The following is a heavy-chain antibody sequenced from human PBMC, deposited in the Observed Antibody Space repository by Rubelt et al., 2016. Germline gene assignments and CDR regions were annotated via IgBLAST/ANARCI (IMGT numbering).Heavy chain of an antibody. V-gene: IGHV3-43*02. CDR1: GFTFDDYA. CDR3: ARDSLSWVGFDY. D-gene: IGHD1-26*01. J-gene: IGHJ4*02. CDR2: ISGDGGST. Sequence: EVQLVESGGGLVQPGGSLRLSCAASGFTFDDYAMHWVRQAPGKGLEWVSLISGDGGSTYYADSVKGRFTISRDNAKNSLYLQMNSLRAEDTAVYYCARDSLSWVGFDYWGQGTLVTVSS.